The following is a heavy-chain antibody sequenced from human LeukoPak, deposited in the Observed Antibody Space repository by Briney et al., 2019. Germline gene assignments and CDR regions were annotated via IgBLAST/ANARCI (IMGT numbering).Heavy chain of an antibody. CDR2: MNPNSGNT. D-gene: IGHD3-22*01. V-gene: IGHV1-8*01. J-gene: IGHJ4*02. CDR1: GYTFTSYD. Sequence: ASVKVSCKASGYTFTSYDINWVRQATGQGLEWMGWMNPNSGNTGYAQKFQGRVTMTRNTSISTAYMELSSLRSEDTAVYYCARRSGYYDTSGYYYVSYFDYWGQGTLVTVSS. CDR3: ARRSGYYDTSGYYYVSYFDY.